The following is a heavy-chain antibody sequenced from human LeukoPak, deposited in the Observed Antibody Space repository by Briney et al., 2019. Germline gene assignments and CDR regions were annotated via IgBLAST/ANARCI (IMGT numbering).Heavy chain of an antibody. CDR1: GGSISSGDYY. D-gene: IGHD1-1*01. CDR2: IYYSGST. CDR3: ARHDGTVTLNWFDP. J-gene: IGHJ5*02. V-gene: IGHV4-30-4*01. Sequence: SQTLSLTCTVSGGSISSGDYYWSWIRQPPGKGLEWIGYIYYSGSTYYNPSLKSRVTISVDTSKNQFSLTLSSVTAADTAVYYCARHDGTVTLNWFDPWGQGTLVTVSS.